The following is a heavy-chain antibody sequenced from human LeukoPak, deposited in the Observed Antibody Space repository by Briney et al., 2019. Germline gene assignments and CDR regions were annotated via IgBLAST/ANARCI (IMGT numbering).Heavy chain of an antibody. Sequence: GASVKVSRKASGYTFTGYYMHWVRQAPGQGLEWMGWINPNSGGTNYAQKFQGRVTMTRDTSISTAYMELSRLRSDDTAVYYCARVLVGYSSAALGYWGQGTLVTVSS. J-gene: IGHJ4*02. V-gene: IGHV1-2*02. CDR1: GYTFTGYY. CDR3: ARVLVGYSSAALGY. CDR2: INPNSGGT. D-gene: IGHD6-25*01.